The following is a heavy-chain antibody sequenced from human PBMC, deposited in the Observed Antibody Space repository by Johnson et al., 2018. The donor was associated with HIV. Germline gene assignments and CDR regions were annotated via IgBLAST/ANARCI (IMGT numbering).Heavy chain of an antibody. CDR3: TVESSFYSGNYSAAFDM. J-gene: IGHJ3*02. CDR1: GFTVSTNY. D-gene: IGHD5-12*01. V-gene: IGHV3-66*01. CDR2: IQSGENT. Sequence: VQLVESGGGLVQPGGSLRLSCAASGFTVSTNYMNWVRQAPGKGLEWVSVIQSGENTLYADSVKGRFTVSRDNSKNTLYLQMNSLRAEDTAVYWCTVESSFYSGNYSAAFDMWGQGTKVTVSS.